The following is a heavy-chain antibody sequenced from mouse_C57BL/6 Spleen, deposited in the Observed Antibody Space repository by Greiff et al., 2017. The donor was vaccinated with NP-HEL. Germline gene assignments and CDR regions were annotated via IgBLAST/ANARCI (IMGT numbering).Heavy chain of an antibody. CDR2: IYPGDGDT. D-gene: IGHD1-1*01. V-gene: IGHV1-82*01. CDR1: GYAFSSSW. CDR3: ARGVYGSSYGYFDY. Sequence: VMLVESGPELVKPGASVKISCKASGYAFSSSWMNWVKQRPGKGLEWIGRIYPGDGDTNYNGKFKGKATLTADKSSSTAYMQLSSLTSEDSAVYFCARGVYGSSYGYFDYWGQGTTLTVSS. J-gene: IGHJ2*01.